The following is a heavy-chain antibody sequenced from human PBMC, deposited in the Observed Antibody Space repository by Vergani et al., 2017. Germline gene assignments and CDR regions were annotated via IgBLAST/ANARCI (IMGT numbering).Heavy chain of an antibody. CDR1: GGSISSYY. CDR2: IYYSGST. Sequence: QVQLQESGPGLVKPSETLSLTCTVSGGSISSYYWSWIRQPPGKGLEWIGYIYYSGSTNYNPSLKSRVTISVDTSKNQFSLKLSSVTAADTAVYYCAREYGSGSYYNAGAFYIWGQGTMVTVPS. D-gene: IGHD3-10*01. V-gene: IGHV4-59*01. CDR3: AREYGSGSYYNAGAFYI. J-gene: IGHJ3*02.